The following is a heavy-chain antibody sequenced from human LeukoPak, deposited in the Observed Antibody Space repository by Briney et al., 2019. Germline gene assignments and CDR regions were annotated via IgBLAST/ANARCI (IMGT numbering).Heavy chain of an antibody. V-gene: IGHV1-46*01. Sequence: ASVKVSCKASGYTFTSYYMHWVRQAPGQGPEWMGIINPSGGSTSYAQKFQGRVTMTRDTSTSTVYMELSSLRSEDTAVYYCARAQVGATGYYYYYMDVWGKGTTVTISS. J-gene: IGHJ6*03. CDR1: GYTFTSYY. D-gene: IGHD1-26*01. CDR3: ARAQVGATGYYYYYMDV. CDR2: INPSGGST.